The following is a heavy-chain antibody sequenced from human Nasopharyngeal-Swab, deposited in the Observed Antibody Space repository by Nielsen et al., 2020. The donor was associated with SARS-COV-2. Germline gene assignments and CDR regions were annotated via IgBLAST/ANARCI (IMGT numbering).Heavy chain of an antibody. Sequence: VRQMPGKGLEWVSYISSSGNTIYYADSVKGRFTISRDSAENSLFLQMNSLRAEDTAVYYCAKPLKNYYDSSGPYDGFNIWGQGTLVTVSS. V-gene: IGHV3-48*03. J-gene: IGHJ3*02. CDR3: AKPLKNYYDSSGPYDGFNI. D-gene: IGHD3-22*01. CDR2: ISSSGNTI.